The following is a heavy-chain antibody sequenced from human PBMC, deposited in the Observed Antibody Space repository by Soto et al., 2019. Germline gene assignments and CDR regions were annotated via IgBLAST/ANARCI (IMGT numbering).Heavy chain of an antibody. CDR3: ARGNALDV. CDR2: TYYRSKWFH. Sequence: SQTLSLTCAVSGDSVASDITSWNWIRQSPSRGLEWLGTTYYRSKWFHDYAASAKSRITINPDTSKNQFSLELNSMTPEDTAVYYCARGNALDVWGQGTVVTVSS. CDR1: GDSVASDITS. J-gene: IGHJ3*01. V-gene: IGHV6-1*01. D-gene: IGHD3-10*01.